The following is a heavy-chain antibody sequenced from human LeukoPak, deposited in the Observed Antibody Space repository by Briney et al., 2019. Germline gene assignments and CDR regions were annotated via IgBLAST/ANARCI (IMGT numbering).Heavy chain of an antibody. CDR3: AIFDFLFGEIDNWFDP. D-gene: IGHD3-16*01. Sequence: GESLKISCKGSGYSFTSYWIGWVRQMPGKGLEWMGVIYPGDSDTRYSPSFQGQVTISADKSISTAYLQWSSLKASDTAMYYCAIFDFLFGEIDNWFDPWGQGTLVTVSS. CDR2: IYPGDSDT. V-gene: IGHV5-51*01. CDR1: GYSFTSYW. J-gene: IGHJ5*02.